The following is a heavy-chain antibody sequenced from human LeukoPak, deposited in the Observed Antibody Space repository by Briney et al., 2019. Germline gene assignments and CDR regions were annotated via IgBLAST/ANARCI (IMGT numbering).Heavy chain of an antibody. V-gene: IGHV4-61*01. CDR2: IYYSGGT. J-gene: IGHJ4*02. CDR1: GGSISSSSYY. D-gene: IGHD6-13*01. CDR3: ARVAVSGYSSSWYDY. Sequence: SETLSLTCTVSGGSISSSSYYWSWIRQPPGKGLEWIGYIYYSGGTNYNPSLKSRVTISVDTSKNQFSLKLSSVTAADTAVYYCARVAVSGYSSSWYDYWGQGTLVTVSS.